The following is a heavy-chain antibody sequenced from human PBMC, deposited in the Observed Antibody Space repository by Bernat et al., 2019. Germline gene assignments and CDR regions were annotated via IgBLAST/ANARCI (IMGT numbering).Heavy chain of an antibody. CDR1: GFTFSSYA. CDR2: ISGSGGST. CDR3: AREFSSGWYELAWYFDY. V-gene: IGHV3-23*01. Sequence: EVQLLESGGGLVQPGGSLRLSCAASGFTFSSYAMSWVRQAPGKGLEWVSAISGSGGSTYYADSVKGRFTISRDNSKNTLYLQMNSLRAEDTAVYYCAREFSSGWYELAWYFDYWGQGTLVTVSS. J-gene: IGHJ4*02. D-gene: IGHD6-19*01.